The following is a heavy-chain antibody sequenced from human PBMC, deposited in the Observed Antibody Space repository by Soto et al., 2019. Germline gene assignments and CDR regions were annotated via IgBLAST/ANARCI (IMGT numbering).Heavy chain of an antibody. Sequence: QVHLVQSGAEVKKPGASVKVSCKTSGYTFTTYGITWVRQAPGQGLEWMGWISVYNGNTEYAQSLQDRVTMTSDTSASTAYMELRGLRSDDTAVYYCARGDGTWYFDYWGQGSLVTVSS. V-gene: IGHV1-18*01. J-gene: IGHJ4*02. CDR3: ARGDGTWYFDY. CDR1: GYTFTTYG. CDR2: ISVYNGNT. D-gene: IGHD1-7*01.